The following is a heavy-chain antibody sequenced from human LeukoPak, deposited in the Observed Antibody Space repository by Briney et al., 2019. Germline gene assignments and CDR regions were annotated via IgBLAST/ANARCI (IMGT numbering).Heavy chain of an antibody. V-gene: IGHV4-61*01. CDR2: IYYSGST. CDR3: ARFAYGSGSPVDY. J-gene: IGHJ4*02. CDR1: GGSVSSGSYY. Sequence: SETLSLTCTVSGGSVSSGSYYWSWIRQPPGKGLEWIGYIYYSGSTNYNPSLKSRVTISVDTSKNQFSLKLSSVTAADTAVYYCARFAYGSGSPVDYWGQGTLVTVSP. D-gene: IGHD3-10*01.